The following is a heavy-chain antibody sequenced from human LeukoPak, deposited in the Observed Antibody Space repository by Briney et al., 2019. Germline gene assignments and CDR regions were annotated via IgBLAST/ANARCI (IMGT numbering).Heavy chain of an antibody. CDR1: GYSISSGYY. CDR2: INHSGST. CDR3: ARGATGTTNHYYYYYYMDV. Sequence: SETLSLTCAVSGYSISSGYYWGWIRQPPGKGLEWIGEINHSGSTNYNPSLKSRVTISVDTSKNQFSLKLSSVTAADTAVYYCARGATGTTNHYYYYYYMDVWGKGTTVTVSS. V-gene: IGHV4-38-2*01. D-gene: IGHD1-7*01. J-gene: IGHJ6*03.